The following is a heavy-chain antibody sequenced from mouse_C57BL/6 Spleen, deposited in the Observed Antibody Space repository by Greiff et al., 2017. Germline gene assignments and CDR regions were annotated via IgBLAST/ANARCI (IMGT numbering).Heavy chain of an antibody. CDR2: ISSGGSYT. CDR3: ARHRDYYAMDD. D-gene: IGHD3-3*01. J-gene: IGHJ4*01. CDR1: GFTFSSYG. V-gene: IGHV5-6*01. Sequence: EVMLVESGGDLVKPGGSLKLSCAASGFTFSSYGMSWVRQTPDKRLEWVATISSGGSYTYYPDSVTGRFTISRDNAKNTLYLQMSSLKSEDTAMYYCARHRDYYAMDDWGQGTSVTVSS.